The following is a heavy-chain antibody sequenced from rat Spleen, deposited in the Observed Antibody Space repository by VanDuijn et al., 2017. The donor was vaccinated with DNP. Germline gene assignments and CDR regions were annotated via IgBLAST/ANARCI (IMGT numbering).Heavy chain of an antibody. CDR2: ISASGGST. CDR3: TTDFERGY. V-gene: IGHV5-46*01. D-gene: IGHD1-11*01. J-gene: IGHJ2*01. CDR1: GFTFSNFP. Sequence: EVQLVESGGGLVQPRRSMKLSCTASGFTFSNFPMAWVRQAPKKGLEWVASISASGGSTSYRDSVKGRFTISRDNAKSILYLQMDSLRSEDTATFYCTTDFERGYWGQGVMVTVSS.